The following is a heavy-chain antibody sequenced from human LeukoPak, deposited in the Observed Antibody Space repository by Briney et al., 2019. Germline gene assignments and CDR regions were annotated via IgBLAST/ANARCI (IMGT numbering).Heavy chain of an antibody. CDR1: GFTFISYA. CDR3: AKDSSRVATITHFDY. Sequence: GGSLTLSCAASGFTFISYAMSWVRQAPGKGREWVSAISVIGGSTYYADSVKERFTISRDHSKTTLYLQMNRLRAEHTAVYYCAKDSSRVATITHFDYWGQGTLVTVSS. CDR2: ISVIGGST. D-gene: IGHD5-12*01. J-gene: IGHJ4*02. V-gene: IGHV3-23*01.